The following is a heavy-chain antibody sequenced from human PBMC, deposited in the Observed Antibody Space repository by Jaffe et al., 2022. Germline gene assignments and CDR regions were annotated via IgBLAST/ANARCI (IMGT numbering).Heavy chain of an antibody. Sequence: QVQLQESGPGLVKPSETLSLTCAVSGYSISSGYYWGWIRQPPGKGLEWIGSIYHSGSTYYNPSLKSRVTISVDTSKNQFSLKLSSVTAADTAVYYCARARRPGDAFDIWGQGTMVTVSS. J-gene: IGHJ3*02. CDR2: IYHSGST. CDR3: ARARRPGDAFDI. CDR1: GYSISSGYY. V-gene: IGHV4-38-2*01.